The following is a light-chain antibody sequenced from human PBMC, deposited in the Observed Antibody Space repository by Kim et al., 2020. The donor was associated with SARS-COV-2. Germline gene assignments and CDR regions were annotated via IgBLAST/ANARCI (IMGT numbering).Light chain of an antibody. J-gene: IGKJ1*01. V-gene: IGKV1-5*03. CDR2: KAS. CDR3: QQYNTYAWT. CDR1: QRINSW. Sequence: DIQMTQSPSTLSASVGDRVTITCRASQRINSWLTWFQQKPGKAPKLLIYKASSLQSGVPSRFSGSGSGTEFTLTISSLQPDDFATYYCQQYNTYAWTFGQGNKVDIK.